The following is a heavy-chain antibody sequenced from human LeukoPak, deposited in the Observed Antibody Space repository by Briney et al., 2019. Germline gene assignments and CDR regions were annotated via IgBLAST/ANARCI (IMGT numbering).Heavy chain of an antibody. J-gene: IGHJ6*02. V-gene: IGHV4-4*02. D-gene: IGHD5/OR15-5a*01. CDR2: IYHSGST. CDR1: GGSISSSNW. Sequence: SETLSLTCAVSGGSISSSNWWSWVRPPPGKGLEWIGEIYHSGSTNYNPSLKSRVTISVDKSKNQFSLKLSSVTAADTAVYYCARHGPLYEYFYYNMDVWGQGTTVTVSS. CDR3: ARHGPLYEYFYYNMDV.